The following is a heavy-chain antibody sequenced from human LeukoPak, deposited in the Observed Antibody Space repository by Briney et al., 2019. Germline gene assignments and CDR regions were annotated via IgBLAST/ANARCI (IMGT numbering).Heavy chain of an antibody. CDR1: GFTFTGYY. Sequence: ASVKVSCKASGFTFTGYYIHWVRQAPGQGLEWMGWINPNSGGTNYAQKFQGRVTMTWDTSICTAYMELSGLRSDDTAVNYCARRKRIDMDVWGKGTTVTVSS. CDR2: INPNSGGT. V-gene: IGHV1-2*02. D-gene: IGHD2/OR15-2a*01. CDR3: ARRKRIDMDV. J-gene: IGHJ6*03.